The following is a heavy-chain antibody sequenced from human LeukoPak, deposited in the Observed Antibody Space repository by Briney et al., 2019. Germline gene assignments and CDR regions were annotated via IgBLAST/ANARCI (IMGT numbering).Heavy chain of an antibody. Sequence: PGGSLRLSCAASGFTFNSYGMHWVRQAPGKGLEWVAVISYDGSNKYYADSVKGRFTISRDNSKNTLYLQMNSLRAEDTAVYYCAKTYSSGWKGYYYYYGMDVWGQGTTVTVSS. CDR2: ISYDGSNK. CDR1: GFTFNSYG. D-gene: IGHD6-19*01. V-gene: IGHV3-30*18. CDR3: AKTYSSGWKGYYYYYGMDV. J-gene: IGHJ6*02.